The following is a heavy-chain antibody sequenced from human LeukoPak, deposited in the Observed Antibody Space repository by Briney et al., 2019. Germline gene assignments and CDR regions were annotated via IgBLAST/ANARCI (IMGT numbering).Heavy chain of an antibody. V-gene: IGHV4-34*01. CDR1: GGSFSVYY. CDR2: INHSGST. J-gene: IGHJ4*02. D-gene: IGHD6-6*01. CDR3: ANLYSSSSFYVDY. Sequence: SETLSLTCAVSGGSFSVYYWSWIRQPPGKGLEWIGEINHSGSTNYNPSLKSRVTISVDTSKNQFSLKLSSVTAADTAVYYCANLYSSSSFYVDYWGQGTLVTVSS.